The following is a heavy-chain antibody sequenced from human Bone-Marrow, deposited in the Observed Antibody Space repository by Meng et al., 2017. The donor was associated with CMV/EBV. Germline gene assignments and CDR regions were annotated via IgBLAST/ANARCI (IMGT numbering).Heavy chain of an antibody. V-gene: IGHV1-2*02. Sequence: QLQLVQAGPEVKKPGASVKVSCKSSGYTLTEYYIHWVRQAPGQWLEWMGWINPNTDTNYAQNFQGRVTMTRDMSINTAYMELSRLTSGGTAVYYCARSSGWSRFDYWGQGTLVTVSS. CDR3: ARSSGWSRFDY. J-gene: IGHJ4*02. CDR2: INPNTDT. CDR1: GYTLTEYY. D-gene: IGHD6-19*01.